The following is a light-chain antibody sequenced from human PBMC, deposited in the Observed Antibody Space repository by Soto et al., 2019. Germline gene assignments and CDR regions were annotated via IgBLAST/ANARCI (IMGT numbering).Light chain of an antibody. V-gene: IGKV1-16*02. CDR3: QQYNSYPLT. CDR2: GAS. Sequence: DIQMTQSPSSLSASVGDRVTITCWASQDINDYLAWFQQRPGKAPKSLIYGASTLQSGVPSKFSGSGSGTDFTLNISSLQPEDFATYYCQQYNSYPLTFGGGTKVEIK. CDR1: QDINDY. J-gene: IGKJ4*01.